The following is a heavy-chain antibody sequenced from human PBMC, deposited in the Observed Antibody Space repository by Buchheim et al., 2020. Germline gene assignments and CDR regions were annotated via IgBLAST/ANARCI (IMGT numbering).Heavy chain of an antibody. Sequence: EVQLVESGGGLVQPGRSLRLSCTASGFTFGDYAMSWFRQAPGKGLEWVGFIRSKAYGGTTEYAASVKGRFTISRDDSKSIAYLQMNSLKTEDTAVYYCTRDRSPTIFGVVMSYWFDPWGQGTL. CDR3: TRDRSPTIFGVVMSYWFDP. J-gene: IGHJ5*02. CDR2: IRSKAYGGTT. V-gene: IGHV3-49*03. D-gene: IGHD3-3*01. CDR1: GFTFGDYA.